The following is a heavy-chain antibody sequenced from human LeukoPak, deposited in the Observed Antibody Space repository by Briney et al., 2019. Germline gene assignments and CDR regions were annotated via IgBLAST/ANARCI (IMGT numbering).Heavy chain of an antibody. V-gene: IGHV3-15*01. J-gene: IGHJ4*02. CDR1: GFTFSNAW. CDR3: SSEAELWFGGPIQVFDY. Sequence: GGSLRLSCAASGFTFSNAWMSWVRQAPGKGLEWVGRIKSKTDGGTTDYAAPVKGRFTISRDDSKNTLYLQMNSLRAEDTAVYYCSSEAELWFGGPIQVFDYWGQGTLVTVSS. CDR2: IKSKTDGGTT. D-gene: IGHD3-10*01.